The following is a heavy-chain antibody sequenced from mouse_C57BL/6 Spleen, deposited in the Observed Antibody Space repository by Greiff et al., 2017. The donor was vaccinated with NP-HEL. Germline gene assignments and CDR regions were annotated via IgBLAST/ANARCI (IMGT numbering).Heavy chain of an antibody. CDR3: ARSITTVVEGDY. V-gene: IGHV1-81*01. CDR2: IYPRSGNT. CDR1: GYTFTSYG. D-gene: IGHD1-1*01. J-gene: IGHJ2*01. Sequence: LVESGAELARPGASVKLSCKASGYTFTSYGISWVKQRTGQGLEWIGEIYPRSGNTYYNEKFKGKATLTADKSSSTAYMELRSLTSEDSAVYFCARSITTVVEGDYWGQGTTLTVSS.